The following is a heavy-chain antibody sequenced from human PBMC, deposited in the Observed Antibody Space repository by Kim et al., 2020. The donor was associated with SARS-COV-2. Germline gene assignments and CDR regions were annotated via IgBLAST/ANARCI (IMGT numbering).Heavy chain of an antibody. J-gene: IGHJ4*02. D-gene: IGHD6-6*01. CDR3: TRIGYSSSSIDY. V-gene: IGHV3-7*03. Sequence: YYVDSLKGRLTISRDNAKNSLFLQMNSLRAEDTALYYCTRIGYSSSSIDYWGQGTLVTVSS.